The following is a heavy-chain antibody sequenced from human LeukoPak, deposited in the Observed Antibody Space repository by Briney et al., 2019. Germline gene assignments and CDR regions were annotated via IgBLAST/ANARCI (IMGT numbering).Heavy chain of an antibody. D-gene: IGHD3-3*01. V-gene: IGHV3-11*01. CDR2: ISSSGSTI. J-gene: IGHJ4*02. CDR1: GFTFSDYY. CDR3: ASQYDFWSGYYDY. Sequence: GGSLRLSCAASGFTFSDYYMSWIRQAPGKGLEWVSYISSSGSTIYYEDSVKGRFTISRDNAKNSLYLQMNSLRAEDTAVYYCASQYDFWSGYYDYWGQGTLVTVSS.